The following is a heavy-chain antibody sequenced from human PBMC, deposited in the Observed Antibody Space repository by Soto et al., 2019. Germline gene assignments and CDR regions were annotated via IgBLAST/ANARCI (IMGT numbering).Heavy chain of an antibody. CDR1: GGSITSNSYY. Sequence: QLQLQESGSGLVKPSETLSLICSVSGGSITSNSYYWGWIRQPPGKGLEWIGSIYYTGRTYYNPSLKSRVTISVDTSKNQFSLNLSSVTAADTAVYFCARQWPFGVDIILNWFDPWGRGILVTVSS. CDR2: IYYTGRT. V-gene: IGHV4-39*01. D-gene: IGHD3-3*01. J-gene: IGHJ5*02. CDR3: ARQWPFGVDIILNWFDP.